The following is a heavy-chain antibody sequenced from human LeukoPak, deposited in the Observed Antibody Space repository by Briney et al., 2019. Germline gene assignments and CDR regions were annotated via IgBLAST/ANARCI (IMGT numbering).Heavy chain of an antibody. D-gene: IGHD3-16*02. CDR3: ARVSAGVIGMKDVFDI. J-gene: IGHJ3*02. Sequence: GGSLRLSCAASGFTFSRYSMNWVRQAPGKGLEWVSSISGSSSYIYYADSVKGRFTISRHNAKNSLYLQMNSLRAEDKAVYYCARVSAGVIGMKDVFDIWGQGTMVTVSS. CDR1: GFTFSRYS. CDR2: ISGSSSYI. V-gene: IGHV3-21*01.